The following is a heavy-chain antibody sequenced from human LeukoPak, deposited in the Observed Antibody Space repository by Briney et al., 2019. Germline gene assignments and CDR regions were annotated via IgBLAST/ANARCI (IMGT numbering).Heavy chain of an antibody. J-gene: IGHJ4*02. V-gene: IGHV3-69-1*01. CDR3: ARDSIVGVIIKDFF. D-gene: IGHD1-26*01. CDR1: GFTFSDLG. Sequence: GGSLRLSCAASGFTFSDLGMHWVRQAPGKGLEWVSYISSTSTIYYADSVKGRFTISRDNAKNSLYLEMNSLRAEDTAVYYCARDSIVGVIIKDFFWGQGTLVTVSS. CDR2: ISSTSTI.